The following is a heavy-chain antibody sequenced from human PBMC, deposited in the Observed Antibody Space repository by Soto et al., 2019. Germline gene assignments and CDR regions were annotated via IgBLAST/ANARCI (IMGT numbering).Heavy chain of an antibody. CDR1: GFTFTSYA. J-gene: IGHJ4*02. CDR2: ISGSGYST. CDR3: AKDEGSGSYPDY. V-gene: IGHV3-23*01. Sequence: GGSLRLSCAASGFTFTSYAISWVRQAPGKGLEWVSLISGSGYSTYYADSVKGRFTISRDNSKNTLYLQMNSLRAEDTAIYYCAKDEGSGSYPDYWGQGTLVTVSS. D-gene: IGHD1-26*01.